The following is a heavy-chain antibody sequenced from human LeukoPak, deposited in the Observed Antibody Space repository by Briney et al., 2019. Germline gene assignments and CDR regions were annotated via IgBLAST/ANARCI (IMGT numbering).Heavy chain of an antibody. CDR3: AREHTNDYGDYTPFQH. CDR2: ISVHNGNTDYNT. V-gene: IGHV1-18*01. CDR1: GYSFSNFG. D-gene: IGHD4-17*01. Sequence: ASVKVSCKTSGYSFSNFGLSWVRQAPGQGLEWMGWISVHNGNTDYNTNYAQKFQGRVTMTTDTSTSTAYMELSSLRSEDTAVYYCAREHTNDYGDYTPFQHWGQGTLVTVSS. J-gene: IGHJ1*01.